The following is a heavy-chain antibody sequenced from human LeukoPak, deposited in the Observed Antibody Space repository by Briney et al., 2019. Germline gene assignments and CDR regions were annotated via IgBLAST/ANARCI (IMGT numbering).Heavy chain of an antibody. Sequence: SVKVSCKASGGTFSSYAISWVRQAPGQGLEWMGGIIPIFGTANYAQKFQGRVTITRNTSISTAYMELSSLRSEDTAVYYCASGRGGVDYWGQGTLVTVSS. CDR2: IIPIFGTA. J-gene: IGHJ4*02. D-gene: IGHD3-10*01. CDR3: ASGRGGVDY. V-gene: IGHV1-69*05. CDR1: GGTFSSYA.